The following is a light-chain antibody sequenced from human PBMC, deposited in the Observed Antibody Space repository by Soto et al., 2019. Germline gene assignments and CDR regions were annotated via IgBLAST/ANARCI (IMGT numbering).Light chain of an antibody. V-gene: IGLV6-57*02. J-gene: IGLJ3*02. CDR3: QSYDSSNRV. CDR1: SGSIASNY. Sequence: NFMLPQPHSVSESPGKTVTISCTGSSGSIASNYVQWYQQRPGSAPTTVIYEDNQRPSGVPDRFSGSIDSSSNSASLTISGLKTEDEADYYCQSYDSSNRVFGGGTKVTVL. CDR2: EDN.